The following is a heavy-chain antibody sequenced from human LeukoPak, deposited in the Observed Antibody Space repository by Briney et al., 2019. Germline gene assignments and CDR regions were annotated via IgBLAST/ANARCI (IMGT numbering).Heavy chain of an antibody. Sequence: SETLSPTCAVYGGSFSGYYWSWIRQPPGKGLEWIGEINHSGNTNSNPSLKSRVTMSVDTSKNQFSLKLSSLTAADTAMYYCARREPHGDYGGKIRYYYHMDVWGKGTTITISS. D-gene: IGHD4-23*01. V-gene: IGHV4-34*01. CDR2: INHSGNT. CDR3: ARREPHGDYGGKIRYYYHMDV. CDR1: GGSFSGYY. J-gene: IGHJ6*03.